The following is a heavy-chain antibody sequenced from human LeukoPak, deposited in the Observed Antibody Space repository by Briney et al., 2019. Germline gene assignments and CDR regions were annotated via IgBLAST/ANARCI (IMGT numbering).Heavy chain of an antibody. J-gene: IGHJ6*03. D-gene: IGHD3-3*01. CDR3: ARSGGYDFWSGYYYYYMGV. Sequence: SETLSLTCTVSGGSLSSYYWSWIRQPPGKGLEGIGYIYYSGSTNYNPSLKSRVTISVDTSKNQFSLKLSSVTAADTAVYYCARSGGYDFWSGYYYYYMGVWGKGTTVTVSS. CDR1: GGSLSSYY. V-gene: IGHV4-59*01. CDR2: IYYSGST.